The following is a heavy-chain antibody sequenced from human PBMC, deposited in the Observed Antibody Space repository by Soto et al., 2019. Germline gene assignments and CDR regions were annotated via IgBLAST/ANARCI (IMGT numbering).Heavy chain of an antibody. Sequence: QVQLQESGPGLVKPSETLSLTCTVSGGSISSYYWSWIRQPPGKGLEWIGYIYYSGTTSYNPSLTSRVTISIDTSKNQLSLKLTSVTAADTAVYYCARENSRWFDPWGQGTLVTVSS. J-gene: IGHJ5*02. CDR3: ARENSRWFDP. CDR1: GGSISSYY. CDR2: IYYSGTT. V-gene: IGHV4-59*01.